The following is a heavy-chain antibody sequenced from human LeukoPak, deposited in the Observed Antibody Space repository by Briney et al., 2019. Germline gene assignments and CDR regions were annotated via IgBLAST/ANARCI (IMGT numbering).Heavy chain of an antibody. V-gene: IGHV3-66*01. J-gene: IGHJ3*02. Sequence: GGSLRLSCAASGFTVSSNYMSWVRRAPGKGLEWVSVIYSGGSTYYADSVKGRFTISRDNSKNTLYLQMNSLRAEDTAVYYCARVLVRNYGDAFDIWGQGTMVTVSS. CDR2: IYSGGST. CDR3: ARVLVRNYGDAFDI. CDR1: GFTVSSNY. D-gene: IGHD1-7*01.